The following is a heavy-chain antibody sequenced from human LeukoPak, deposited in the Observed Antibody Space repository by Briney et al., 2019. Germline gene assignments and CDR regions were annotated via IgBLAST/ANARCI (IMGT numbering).Heavy chain of an antibody. CDR3: ARSDHNSWNAFDI. D-gene: IGHD1-26*01. Sequence: GASVKVSCKASGYTFTSYYMHWARQATGQGLEWMGWINPNNGNLGYAQKFQGRVTITRNTPISTAYMELSSLTSEDTAVYYCARSDHNSWNAFDIWGQGTMVTVSS. CDR2: INPNNGNL. V-gene: IGHV1-8*03. J-gene: IGHJ3*02. CDR1: GYTFTSYY.